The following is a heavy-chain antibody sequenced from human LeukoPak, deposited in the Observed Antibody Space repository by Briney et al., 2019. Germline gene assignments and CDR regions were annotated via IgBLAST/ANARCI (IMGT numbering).Heavy chain of an antibody. Sequence: SETLSLTCTVSGGSISSYYWSWIRQPSGKGLEWIGYIYYSGSTNYNPSLKSRVTMSVDTSKNQFSLKLSSVTAADTAVYYCARVAYGGNSEDYWGQGTLVTVSS. V-gene: IGHV4-59*12. CDR3: ARVAYGGNSEDY. D-gene: IGHD4-23*01. CDR2: IYYSGST. CDR1: GGSISSYY. J-gene: IGHJ4*02.